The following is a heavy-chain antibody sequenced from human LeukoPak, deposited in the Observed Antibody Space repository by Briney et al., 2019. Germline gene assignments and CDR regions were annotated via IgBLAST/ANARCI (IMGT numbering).Heavy chain of an antibody. Sequence: SETLSLTCTVSGASIGSYYWNWIRQPPGKGLERIGYMYYTGITNYNPSLKSRVTISVDTSKNHFSLKLSSVTAADTAVYYCARQHSGYDSVLDYWGQGTLVTVSS. CDR2: MYYTGIT. CDR1: GASIGSYY. V-gene: IGHV4-59*08. J-gene: IGHJ4*02. D-gene: IGHD5-12*01. CDR3: ARQHSGYDSVLDY.